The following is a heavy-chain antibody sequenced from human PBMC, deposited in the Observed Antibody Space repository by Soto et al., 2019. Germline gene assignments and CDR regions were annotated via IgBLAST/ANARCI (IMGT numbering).Heavy chain of an antibody. V-gene: IGHV4-4*02. CDR3: ARVVLTITRGAFDA. CDR1: GGSISSSHW. J-gene: IGHJ3*01. CDR2: ISHSGTS. D-gene: IGHD3-9*01. Sequence: QVQLQESGPGLVKPSGTLSLTCAVSGGSISSSHWWTWVRQSPGKGLEYIGEISHSGTSNSNPSLKRRVTLSVDKPKIHFSLTLTSVTAADTAVYYCARVVLTITRGAFDAWGQGTLVIVSS.